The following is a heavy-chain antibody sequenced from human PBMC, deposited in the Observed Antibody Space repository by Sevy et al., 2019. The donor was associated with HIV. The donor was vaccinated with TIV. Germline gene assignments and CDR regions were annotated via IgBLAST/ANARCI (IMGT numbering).Heavy chain of an antibody. CDR2: MTGSGSIT. V-gene: IGHV3-23*01. Sequence: GEPLKISCAASGFTFSSYAMTWVRQAPGKGLDWVSSMTGSGSITYYGDSVKGRFTISRDNSKNTLYLQMNNLRVEDTALYYCAKDGLHSGDFEYFQDWGQGTLVTVSS. CDR1: GFTFSSYA. CDR3: AKDGLHSGDFEYFQD. D-gene: IGHD2-21*02. J-gene: IGHJ1*01.